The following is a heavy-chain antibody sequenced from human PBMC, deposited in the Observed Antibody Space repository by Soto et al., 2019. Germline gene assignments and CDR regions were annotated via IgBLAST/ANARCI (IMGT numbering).Heavy chain of an antibody. CDR1: GYTFTSYY. CDR2: INPSGGST. V-gene: IGHV1-46*01. D-gene: IGHD3-9*01. CDR3: ARASRLHRYFDWYPGDWFDP. J-gene: IGHJ5*02. Sequence: GASVEVSCKASGYTFTSYYMHWVRQAPGQGLEWMGIINPSGGSTSYAQKFQGRVTMTRDTSTSTVYMELSSLRSEDTAVYYCARASRLHRYFDWYPGDWFDPWGQGTLVTVSS.